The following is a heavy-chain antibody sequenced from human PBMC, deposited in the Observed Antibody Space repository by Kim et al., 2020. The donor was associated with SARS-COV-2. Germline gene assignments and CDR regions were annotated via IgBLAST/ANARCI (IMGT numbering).Heavy chain of an antibody. V-gene: IGHV3-30*03. J-gene: IGHJ5*01. Sequence: GGSLRLSCTASGSIFSAYSMVWVRQAPGKGLDWVAAITHDGSHENYADSVKGRFTISRDNSKYMLYLQMNSLRTEDTAVYYCARVGWGWSFGHGYDSWG. D-gene: IGHD2-15*01. CDR1: GSIFSAYS. CDR2: ITHDGSHE. CDR3: ARVGWGWSFGHGYDS.